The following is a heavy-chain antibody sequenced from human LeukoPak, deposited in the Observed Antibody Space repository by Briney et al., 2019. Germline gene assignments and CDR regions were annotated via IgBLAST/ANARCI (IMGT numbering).Heavy chain of an antibody. CDR2: IIPIFGTA. V-gene: IGHV1-69*13. CDR1: GGTFSSYA. Sequence: SVKVSCKASGGTFSSYAISWVRQAPGQGLEWMGGIIPIFGTANYTQKFQGRVTITADESTSTAYMELSSLRSEDTAVYYCARERIAAPNWFDPWGQGTLVTVSS. J-gene: IGHJ5*02. CDR3: ARERIAAPNWFDP. D-gene: IGHD6-6*01.